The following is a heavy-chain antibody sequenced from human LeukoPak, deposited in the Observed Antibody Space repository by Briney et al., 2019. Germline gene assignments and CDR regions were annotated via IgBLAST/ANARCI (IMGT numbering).Heavy chain of an antibody. Sequence: SETLSLTCTVPGGSISSSSYYWGWIRQPPGKGLEWIGSIYYSGSTYYNPSLKSRVTISVDTSKNQFSLKLSSVTAADTAVYYCARTYDSSGYYPYYFDQWGQGTLVTVSS. CDR1: GGSISSSSYY. D-gene: IGHD3-22*01. CDR3: ARTYDSSGYYPYYFDQ. CDR2: IYYSGST. J-gene: IGHJ4*02. V-gene: IGHV4-39*01.